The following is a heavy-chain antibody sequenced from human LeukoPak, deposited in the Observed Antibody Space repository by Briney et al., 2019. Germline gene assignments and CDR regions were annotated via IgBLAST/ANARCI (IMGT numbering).Heavy chain of an antibody. CDR3: ARVPVNYYGSGSYYYGMDV. CDR1: GPTFSTSE. J-gene: IGHJ6*02. CDR2: ISSDGTTV. Sequence: GGSLRLSCAASGPTFSTSEMHWVRQTPGTGLEWLSYISSDGTTVYYADSVKGRFTISRDNAKNSLYLQMNSLRAEDTAVYYCARVPVNYYGSGSYYYGMDVWGQGTTVTVSS. V-gene: IGHV3-48*03. D-gene: IGHD3-10*01.